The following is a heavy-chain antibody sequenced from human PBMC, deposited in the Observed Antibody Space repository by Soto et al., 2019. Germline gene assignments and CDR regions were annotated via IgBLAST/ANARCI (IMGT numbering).Heavy chain of an antibody. D-gene: IGHD6-13*01. Sequence: NPSETLSLTCTVSHGSVSSDPLYWTWIRQHPGKVLECIGYIYYRCNTYYRPSLKSRVSISIDTSQNQFSLRLNSVHAADTASYYCARSGYGSSDFDQWRKGTLVTVSS. V-gene: IGHV4-31*03. CDR2: IYYRCNT. CDR3: ARSGYGSSDFDQ. CDR1: HGSVSSDPLY. J-gene: IGHJ4*01.